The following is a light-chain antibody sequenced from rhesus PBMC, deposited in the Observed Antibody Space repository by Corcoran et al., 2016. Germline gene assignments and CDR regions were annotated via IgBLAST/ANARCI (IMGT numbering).Light chain of an antibody. CDR3: QQHDDSPFT. V-gene: IGKV1-69*01. J-gene: IGKJ3*01. CDR2: RSS. CDR1: RGISNW. Sequence: DIQMTQSPSSLSASVGDRVTITCRASRGISNWLAWYQQKPGEAPKLLIYRSSNLEKGVPSRFSGSGSGTDFSLTISSLQPEDVATYYCQQHDDSPFTFGPGTKLDIK.